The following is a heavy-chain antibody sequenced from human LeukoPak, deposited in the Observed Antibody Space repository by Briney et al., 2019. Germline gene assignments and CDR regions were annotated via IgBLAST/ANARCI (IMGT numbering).Heavy chain of an antibody. D-gene: IGHD2-15*01. CDR3: AREGDIVVVVAATNWFDP. CDR1: GFTFSSYA. V-gene: IGHV3-23*01. Sequence: GGSLRLSCAASGFTFSSYAMSWVRQAPGKGLEWVSAISGSGGSTYYADSVKGRFTISRDNSKNTLYLQMNSLRAEDTAVYYCAREGDIVVVVAATNWFDPWGQGTLVTVSS. CDR2: ISGSGGST. J-gene: IGHJ5*02.